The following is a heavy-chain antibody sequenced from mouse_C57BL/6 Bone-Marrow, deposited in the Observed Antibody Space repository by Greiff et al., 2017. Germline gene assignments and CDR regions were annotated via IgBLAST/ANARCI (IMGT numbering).Heavy chain of an antibody. CDR2: IYPSDSET. CDR1: GYTFTSYW. J-gene: IGHJ4*01. CDR3: ARETQTVVATKGMDY. D-gene: IGHD1-1*01. Sequence: QVQLQQPGAELVRPGSSVKLSCKASGYTFTSYWMDWVTQRPGQGLEWIGNIYPSDSETHYNQKFKDKATLTVDKSSSTAYMQLSSLTSEDSAVYYCARETQTVVATKGMDYWGQGTSVTVSS. V-gene: IGHV1-61*01.